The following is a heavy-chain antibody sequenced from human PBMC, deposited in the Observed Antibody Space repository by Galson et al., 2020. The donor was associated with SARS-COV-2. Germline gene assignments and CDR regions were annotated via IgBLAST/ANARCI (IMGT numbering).Heavy chain of an antibody. J-gene: IGHJ4*02. CDR1: GFTFEDYA. CDR3: ARAVVGATVPVASFDQ. Sequence: TGGSLRLSCAASGFTFEDYAMHWVRQSPGKGLDWVGLITGHGGTTYYAHPVKGRFTISRDNFKNSLYLQMNSLTSEDTALYYCARAVVGATVPVASFDQWGQGTLVAVSS. D-gene: IGHD1-26*01. CDR2: ITGHGGTT. V-gene: IGHV3-43*02.